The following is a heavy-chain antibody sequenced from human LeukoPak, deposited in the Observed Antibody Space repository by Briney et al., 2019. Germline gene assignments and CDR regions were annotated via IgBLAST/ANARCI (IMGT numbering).Heavy chain of an antibody. J-gene: IGHJ4*02. CDR2: IYYSGST. CDR3: ARGHYDFWSGYYTQLAGYYFDY. D-gene: IGHD3-3*01. CDR1: GGSISSYY. V-gene: IGHV4-59*08. Sequence: SETLSLTCTVSGGSISSYYCSWIRQPPGKGLEWIGYIYYSGSTYYNPSLKSRVTISVDTSKNQFSLKLSSVTAADTAVYYCARGHYDFWSGYYTQLAGYYFDYWGQGTLVTVSS.